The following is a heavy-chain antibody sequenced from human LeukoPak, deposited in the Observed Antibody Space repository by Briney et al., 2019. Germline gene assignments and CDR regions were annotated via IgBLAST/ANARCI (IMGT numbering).Heavy chain of an antibody. CDR2: ISAYNGNT. D-gene: IGHD6-13*01. CDR3: ARDQGLAPAGIDC. CDR1: GYTFTRYG. Sequence: ASVPVSCKASGYTFTRYGITWVRQGPGQGLEWMGWISAYNGNTKYVPKVQGRVTMITDTATSTAYMELRSLRSDDTAFYYWARDQGLAPAGIDCWGQGTLVTVSS. V-gene: IGHV1-18*01. J-gene: IGHJ4*02.